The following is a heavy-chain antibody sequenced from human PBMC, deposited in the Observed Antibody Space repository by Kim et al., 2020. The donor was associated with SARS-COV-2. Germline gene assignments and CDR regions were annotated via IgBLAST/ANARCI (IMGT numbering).Heavy chain of an antibody. Sequence: LKSRVTLSVDTSKNQFSLKLSSGTAADTAVYYCARAKRSTIFGVVNWFDPWGQGTLVTVSS. J-gene: IGHJ5*02. D-gene: IGHD3-3*01. CDR3: ARAKRSTIFGVVNWFDP. V-gene: IGHV4-31*02.